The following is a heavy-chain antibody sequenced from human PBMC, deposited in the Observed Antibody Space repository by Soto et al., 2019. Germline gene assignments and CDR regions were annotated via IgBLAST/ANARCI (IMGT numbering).Heavy chain of an antibody. J-gene: IGHJ4*02. D-gene: IGHD3-22*01. CDR3: AATYYYDSSGPWGIWY. CDR1: GFTFTSSA. V-gene: IGHV1-58*01. CDR2: IVVGSGNT. Sequence: ASVKVSCKASGFTFTSSAVQWVRQARGQRLEWIGWIVVGSGNTNYAQKFQERVTITRDMSTSTAYMELSSLRSEDTAVYYCAATYYYDSSGPWGIWYWGQGTLVTVSS.